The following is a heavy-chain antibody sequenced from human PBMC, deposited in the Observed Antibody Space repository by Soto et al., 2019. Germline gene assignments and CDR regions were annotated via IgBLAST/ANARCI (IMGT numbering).Heavy chain of an antibody. J-gene: IGHJ4*02. CDR3: ARSDILTGSYYFDY. CDR2: IYYSGST. V-gene: IGHV4-61*01. D-gene: IGHD3-9*01. CDR1: GGSVSSGSYY. Sequence: SETLSLTCTVSGGSVSSGSYYWSWIRQPPGKGLEWIGYIYYSGSTNYNPSLKSRVTISVDTSKNQFSLKLSSVTAADTAVYYCARSDILTGSYYFDYWGQGTLVTVSS.